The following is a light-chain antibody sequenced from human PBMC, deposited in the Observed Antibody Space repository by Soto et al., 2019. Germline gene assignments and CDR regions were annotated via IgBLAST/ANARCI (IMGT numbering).Light chain of an antibody. J-gene: IGKJ5*01. Sequence: DIQMTQSPSTLSASVGDRVTITCRAGQSISSWLAWYQQKPGKAPKLLIYKASSLESGVPSRFSGSGSGTEFTLTISSLQPEDYTTYYCQQNYNSLITFGQGTRLEIK. CDR3: QQNYNSLIT. CDR1: QSISSW. CDR2: KAS. V-gene: IGKV1-5*03.